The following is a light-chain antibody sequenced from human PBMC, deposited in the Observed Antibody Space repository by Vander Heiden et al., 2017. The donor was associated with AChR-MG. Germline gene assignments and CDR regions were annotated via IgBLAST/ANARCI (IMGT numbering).Light chain of an antibody. Sequence: EIVLTQSPGTLSLSPGERATLSCRAIQSVSSSYLAWYQQKPGQAPRLLIYGASSRATGIPDRFSGSGSGTDFTLTISRLEPEDFAVYYWQQYGSSPGLLGSGTKVDIK. CDR2: GAS. V-gene: IGKV3-20*01. J-gene: IGKJ3*01. CDR3: QQYGSSPGL. CDR1: QSVSSSY.